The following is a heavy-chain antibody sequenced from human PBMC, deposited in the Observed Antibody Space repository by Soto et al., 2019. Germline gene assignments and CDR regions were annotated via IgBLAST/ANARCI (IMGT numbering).Heavy chain of an antibody. V-gene: IGHV3-30*18. J-gene: IGHJ4*02. CDR3: GKDLAHMAAH. D-gene: IGHD6-25*01. Sequence: QVKLLESGGGVVLPGGSLRLSCEASGFTFNSYGMYWVRQAPGTGLDWVSHILYDGTKTYYADSVQGRFTIPRGNSRNTLYLQMDTMRLEDTAGYMLGKDLAHMAAHWGQGTLV. CDR2: ILYDGTKT. CDR1: GFTFNSYG.